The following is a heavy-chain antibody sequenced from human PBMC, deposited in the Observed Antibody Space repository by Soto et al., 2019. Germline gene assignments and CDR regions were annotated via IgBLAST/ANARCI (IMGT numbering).Heavy chain of an antibody. CDR3: RGVYDGSGVYFHH. CDR1: GVTFSSYA. Sequence: GGSLRLSCAASGVTFSSYAMSWVRQAPGKGLEWVSSISTSGDTTSYADSVKGQFTISRDNSKNTLFLQMNSLRAEDTAVYYCRGVYDGSGVYFHHWGQGTLVTVSS. D-gene: IGHD3-22*01. J-gene: IGHJ1*01. CDR2: ISTSGDTT. V-gene: IGHV3-23*01.